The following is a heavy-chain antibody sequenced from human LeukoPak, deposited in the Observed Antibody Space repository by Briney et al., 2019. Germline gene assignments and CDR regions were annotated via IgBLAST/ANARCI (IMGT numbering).Heavy chain of an antibody. CDR1: GGSISSSSYY. CDR3: ARVYYSNSYDYWYFDL. V-gene: IGHV4-61*01. J-gene: IGHJ2*01. D-gene: IGHD6-13*01. CDR2: IYYSGST. Sequence: PSETLSLTCCVSGGSISSSSYYWSSIRQPPGKGLEWIAYIYYSGSTNYNPSLKSRVTISVDTSKNRFSLKLSSVTAADTAVYYCARVYYSNSYDYWYFDLWGRGTLVTVSS.